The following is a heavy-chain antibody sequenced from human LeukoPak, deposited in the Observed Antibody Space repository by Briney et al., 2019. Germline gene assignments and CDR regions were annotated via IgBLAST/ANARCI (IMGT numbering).Heavy chain of an antibody. CDR3: ARVEYSGNGNLY. CDR2: INRDGSGK. D-gene: IGHD1-26*01. CDR1: GLTFINYW. Sequence: GGSLRLSCAGSGLTFINYWMTWVRQAPGKGLEWVANINRDGSGKYYLPSVRGRFTISKDDAKDSLYLQMDSLRPEDTAIYYCARVEYSGNGNLYWGQGTPLTLSS. J-gene: IGHJ4*02. V-gene: IGHV3-7*01.